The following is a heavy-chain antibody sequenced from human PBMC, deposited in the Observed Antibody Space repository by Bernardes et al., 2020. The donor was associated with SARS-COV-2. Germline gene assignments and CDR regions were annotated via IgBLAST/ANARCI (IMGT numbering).Heavy chain of an antibody. CDR1: GYTFSDYY. D-gene: IGHD2-21*01. Sequence: ASVKVSCTASGYTFSDYYTHWLRQAPGQGLEWMGWISPKSGATNYAQKFQGRVTMTRDTSISTDYMELSSLRSDDTAVYYCSRTFYYDRGGDSLFGFWGQGTPVTVSS. CDR3: SRTFYYDRGGDSLFGF. V-gene: IGHV1-2*02. CDR2: ISPKSGAT. J-gene: IGHJ4*02.